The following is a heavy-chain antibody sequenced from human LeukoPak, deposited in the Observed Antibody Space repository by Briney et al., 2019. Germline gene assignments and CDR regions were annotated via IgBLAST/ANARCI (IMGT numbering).Heavy chain of an antibody. CDR1: GGSFSGYY. J-gene: IGHJ5*02. CDR3: ATSVTNCSGGSCHNWFDP. V-gene: IGHV4-34*01. D-gene: IGHD2-15*01. Sequence: SETLSLTCAVYGGSFSGYYWSWSRQPPGKGLEWIGEINHSGSTNYNPSLKSRVTISVDTSKNQFSLKLSSVTAADTAVYYCATSVTNCSGGSCHNWFDPWGQGTLVTVSS. CDR2: INHSGST.